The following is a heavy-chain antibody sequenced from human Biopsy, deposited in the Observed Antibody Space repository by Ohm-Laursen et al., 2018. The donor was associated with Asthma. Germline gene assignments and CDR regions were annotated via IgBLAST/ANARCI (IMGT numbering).Heavy chain of an antibody. J-gene: IGHJ4*02. CDR3: ARDVDLRSVY. Sequence: SLRLSCAASGFAFDSYAMYWVRQSPGKGPEWVALISHDGRESGYVDSVRGRFTISRDNGKNSLYLQMNSLRAEDTAVYYCARDVDLRSVYWGQGTLVTVSS. CDR1: GFAFDSYA. V-gene: IGHV3-30*04. CDR2: ISHDGRES. D-gene: IGHD2-15*01.